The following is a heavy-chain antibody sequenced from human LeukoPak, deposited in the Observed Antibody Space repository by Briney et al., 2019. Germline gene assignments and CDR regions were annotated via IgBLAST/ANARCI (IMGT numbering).Heavy chain of an antibody. CDR1: GFTFSSYS. Sequence: GGSLRLSCAASGFTFSSYSMNWVRQAPGKGLEWVSSISSSSSYVYYADSVKGRFTISRDNAKNSLYLQMNSLRAEDTAVYYCASLSITRGLDYWGQGTLVTVSS. CDR3: ASLSITRGLDY. CDR2: ISSSSSYV. D-gene: IGHD3-3*01. V-gene: IGHV3-21*01. J-gene: IGHJ4*02.